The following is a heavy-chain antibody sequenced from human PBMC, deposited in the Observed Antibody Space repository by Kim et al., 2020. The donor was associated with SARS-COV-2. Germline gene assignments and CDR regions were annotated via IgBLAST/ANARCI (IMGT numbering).Heavy chain of an antibody. J-gene: IGHJ2*01. D-gene: IGHD1-1*01. CDR3: ARDHAGPAGNWYFDV. CDR1: GYTFSGHY. CDR2: INPKNGVT. V-gene: IGHV1-2*02. Sequence: ASVKVSCKTSGYTFSGHYIHWVRQAPGHGLEWMGWINPKNGVTNYGQNFQGRVTMTSDASVSTAYMELNSLTSDDTAMYSCARDHAGPAGNWYFDVWGRGALLSVSS.